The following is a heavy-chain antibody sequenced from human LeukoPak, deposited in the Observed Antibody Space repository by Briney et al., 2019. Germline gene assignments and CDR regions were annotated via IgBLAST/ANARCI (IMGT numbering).Heavy chain of an antibody. V-gene: IGHV3-48*01. CDR2: ISSSSSTI. CDR3: ARDSYFSPGTGGSLDY. J-gene: IGHJ4*02. D-gene: IGHD2-8*02. CDR1: GFTLSSYN. Sequence: GGSLRLSCAASGFTLSSYNMNWVRQAPGKGLEWVSFISSSSSTIYYAHSVKGRFTISRDNSKNTLYLQMNSLRTEDTAVYYCARDSYFSPGTGGSLDYWGQGTLVTVSS.